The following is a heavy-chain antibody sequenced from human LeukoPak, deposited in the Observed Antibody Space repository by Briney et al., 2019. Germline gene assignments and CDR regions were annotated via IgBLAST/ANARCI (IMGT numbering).Heavy chain of an antibody. CDR2: ISRTSGSI. CDR1: GFTLSDYY. CDR3: ARDGEMATITAQDAFDI. Sequence: KTGGSLRLSCAASGFTLSDYYMTWIRQAPGKGLEWLSYISRTSGSIYYADSVKGRFTISRDNAKNSLYLQMNSLRAEDTAVYYCARDGEMATITAQDAFDIWGQGTMVTVSS. J-gene: IGHJ3*02. V-gene: IGHV3-11*04. D-gene: IGHD5-24*01.